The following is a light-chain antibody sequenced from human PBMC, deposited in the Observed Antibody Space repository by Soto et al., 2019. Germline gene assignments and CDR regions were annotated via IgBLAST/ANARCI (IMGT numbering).Light chain of an antibody. Sequence: QSVLTQPPSASGSPGQSVTISCTGTSSDVGGYNYVSWYQQHPGKAPKLMIYEVSKRPSGVPDRFSGSKSGDTASLTVSGLQAEDEADYYCSSYRGSDESLYVFGTGTKLTVL. J-gene: IGLJ1*01. CDR3: SSYRGSDESLYV. CDR2: EVS. CDR1: SSDVGGYNY. V-gene: IGLV2-8*01.